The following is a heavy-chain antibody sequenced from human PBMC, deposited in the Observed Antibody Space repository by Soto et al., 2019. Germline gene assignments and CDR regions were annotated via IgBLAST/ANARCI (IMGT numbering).Heavy chain of an antibody. CDR1: GYSFTSYW. D-gene: IGHD2-2*01. V-gene: IGHV5-51*01. CDR2: IYPGDSDT. Sequence: GESLKISCKGSGYSFTSYWIGWVRQMPGKGLEWMGIIYPGDSDTRYSPSFQGQVTISADKSISTAYLQWSSLKASDTAMYYFARTLGYCSSTSCYQSGYYYYGMDVWGQGTTVTVSS. J-gene: IGHJ6*02. CDR3: ARTLGYCSSTSCYQSGYYYYGMDV.